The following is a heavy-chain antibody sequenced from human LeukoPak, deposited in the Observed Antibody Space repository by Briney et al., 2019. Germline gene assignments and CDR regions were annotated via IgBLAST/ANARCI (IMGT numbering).Heavy chain of an antibody. D-gene: IGHD3-9*01. Sequence: ASVKVSCKASGYTFTSYGISWVRQAPGQGLEWMGSISAYNGNTNYAQKLQGRVTMTTDTSTSTAYMELRSLRSDDTAVYYCARVGGPLYDILTADPPDAFDIWGQGTMVTVSS. CDR2: ISAYNGNT. V-gene: IGHV1-18*01. CDR1: GYTFTSYG. CDR3: ARVGGPLYDILTADPPDAFDI. J-gene: IGHJ3*02.